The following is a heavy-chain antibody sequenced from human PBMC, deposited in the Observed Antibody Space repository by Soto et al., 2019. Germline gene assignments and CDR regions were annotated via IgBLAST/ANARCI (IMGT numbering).Heavy chain of an antibody. J-gene: IGHJ5*02. CDR3: ARGYCTTTICDPWFDP. CDR2: IYPGDSDT. V-gene: IGHV5-51*01. D-gene: IGHD2-2*01. CDR1: GYSFTSYW. Sequence: PGESLKISCTGVGYSFTSYWIGWVRQMPGKGLEWMGIIYPGDSDTRYSPSFQGQVTISADKSITTAYLQRSSLKASDTAMYYCARGYCTTTICDPWFDPWGQGTLVTVSS.